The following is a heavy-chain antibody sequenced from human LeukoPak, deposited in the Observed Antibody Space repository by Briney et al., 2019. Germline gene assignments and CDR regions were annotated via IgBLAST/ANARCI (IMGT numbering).Heavy chain of an antibody. J-gene: IGHJ4*02. Sequence: SETLSLTCTVSGGSNSSHHWSWIRQPPGKGLEWIGYIYYGGSTTYNPSLESRVTISVDSSKNQFSLSLTSVTAANTAVYYSARGRPITLFGVVDYWGQGTLVTVSS. CDR3: ARGRPITLFGVVDY. V-gene: IGHV4-59*11. CDR1: GGSNSSHH. D-gene: IGHD3-3*01. CDR2: IYYGGST.